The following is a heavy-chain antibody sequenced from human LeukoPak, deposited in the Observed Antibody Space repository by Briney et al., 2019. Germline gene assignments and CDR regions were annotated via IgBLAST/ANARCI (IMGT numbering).Heavy chain of an antibody. D-gene: IGHD1-26*01. Sequence: SETLSLTCAVYGGSFSGYYWSWIRQPPGKGLEWIGEINHSGSTNYNPSLKSRVTISVDTSKNQFSLKLSSVTAADTAVYYCARMMGAPIESWGQGTLVTVSS. V-gene: IGHV4-34*01. CDR3: ARMMGAPIES. CDR2: INHSGST. CDR1: GGSFSGYY. J-gene: IGHJ4*02.